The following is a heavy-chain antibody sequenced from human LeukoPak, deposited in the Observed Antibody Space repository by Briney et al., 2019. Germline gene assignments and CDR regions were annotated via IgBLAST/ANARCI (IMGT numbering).Heavy chain of an antibody. V-gene: IGHV3-48*04. Sequence: GGSLRLSCAASGFTFSSYSMNWVRQAPGKGLEWVSYISSSSSAIYYADSVKGRFTISRDNAKNSLYLQMNSLRAEDTAVYYCAGGPPLWFGPDAFDIWGQGTMVTVSS. D-gene: IGHD3-10*01. CDR1: GFTFSSYS. CDR2: ISSSSSAI. CDR3: AGGPPLWFGPDAFDI. J-gene: IGHJ3*02.